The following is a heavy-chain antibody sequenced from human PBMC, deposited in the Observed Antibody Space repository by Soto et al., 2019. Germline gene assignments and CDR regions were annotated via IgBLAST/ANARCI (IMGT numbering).Heavy chain of an antibody. CDR2: IWYDGSNK. CDR1: GFTFSSYG. J-gene: IGHJ4*02. V-gene: IGHV3-33*01. CDR3: ARDHCSSTSCYGFDY. D-gene: IGHD2-2*01. Sequence: GGSLRLSCVASGFTFSSYGMHWVRQAPGKGLEWVAVIWYDGSNKYYADSVKGRFTISRDNSKNTLYLQMNSLRAEDTAVYYCARDHCSSTSCYGFDYWGQGTLVTVSS.